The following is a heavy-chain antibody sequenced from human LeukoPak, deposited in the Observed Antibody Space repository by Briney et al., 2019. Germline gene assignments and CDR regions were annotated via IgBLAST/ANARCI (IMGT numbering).Heavy chain of an antibody. V-gene: IGHV3-48*01. CDR3: VCGSLQSGYNFDY. D-gene: IGHD3-22*01. CDR1: GFTFSSYS. Sequence: PGGSLRLSCAASGFTFSSYSMNWVRQAPGKGLEWVSYISSSSSTIYYADSVKGRFTISRDNAKNSLYLQMNSLRAEDTAVYYCVCGSLQSGYNFDYWGQGALVTVSS. CDR2: ISSSSSTI. J-gene: IGHJ4*02.